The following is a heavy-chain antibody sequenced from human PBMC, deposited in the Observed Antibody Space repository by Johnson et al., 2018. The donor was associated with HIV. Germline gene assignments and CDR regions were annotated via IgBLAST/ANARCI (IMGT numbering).Heavy chain of an antibody. D-gene: IGHD2-21*02. V-gene: IGHV3-66*04. CDR3: ARLQQEANWGADCHWAI. Sequence: EQLVESGGGLVQPGGSLRLSCAASGFTVSGDYMSWVRQAPGKGLEWVSLIYNDGTTYYADSVKGRFTISRDSSKNTLHLQMNSLNAEDTAMYYCARLQQEANWGADCHWAIWGQGTMVTVSS. CDR2: IYNDGTT. CDR1: GFTVSGDY. J-gene: IGHJ3*02.